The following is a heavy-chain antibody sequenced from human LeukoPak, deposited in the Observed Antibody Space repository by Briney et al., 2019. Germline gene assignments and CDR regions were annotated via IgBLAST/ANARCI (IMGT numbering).Heavy chain of an antibody. V-gene: IGHV4-34*01. J-gene: IGHJ1*01. CDR1: GGSFSGYY. CDR3: ARGRPYRIAAAGRVNFQH. CDR2: INHSGST. D-gene: IGHD6-13*01. Sequence: PSETLSLTCAVYGGSFSGYYWSWIRQPPGKGLEWIGEINHSGSTNYNPSLKSRVTISVDTSKNQFSLKLSSVTAADTAVYYCARGRPYRIAAAGRVNFQHWGQGTLVTVSS.